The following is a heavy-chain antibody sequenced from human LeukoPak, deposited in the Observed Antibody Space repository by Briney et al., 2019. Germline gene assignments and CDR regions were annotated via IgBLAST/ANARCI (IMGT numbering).Heavy chain of an antibody. Sequence: AAVRVSCKASGYTFTSDGISWGRQAPGEGREWRGWISAYNGNTNYAQKLQGRVTMTTDTSTSTAYMELRSLRSDDTAVYYCERGPGDTVARYHYYYYMDVWGKGTTVTVS. CDR1: GYTFTSDG. V-gene: IGHV1-18*01. CDR2: ISAYNGNT. D-gene: IGHD4-23*01. J-gene: IGHJ6*03. CDR3: ERGPGDTVARYHYYYYMDV.